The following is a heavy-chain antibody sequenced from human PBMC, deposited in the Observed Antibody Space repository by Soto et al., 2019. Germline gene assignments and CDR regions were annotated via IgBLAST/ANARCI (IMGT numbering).Heavy chain of an antibody. V-gene: IGHV4-34*01. D-gene: IGHD6-19*01. CDR1: GGSFSGYY. CDR2: INHSGST. CDR3: ARKDIAVAGPDHGYFDY. Sequence: QVQLQQWGAGLLKPSETLSLTCAVYGGSFSGYYWSWIRQPPGKGLEWIGEINHSGSTNYNPSLKSRVTRSVDTSKNQFSLKLSSVTAADTAVYYCARKDIAVAGPDHGYFDYWGQGTLVTVSS. J-gene: IGHJ4*02.